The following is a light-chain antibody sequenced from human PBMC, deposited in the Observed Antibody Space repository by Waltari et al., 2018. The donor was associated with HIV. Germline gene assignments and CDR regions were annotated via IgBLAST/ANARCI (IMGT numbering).Light chain of an antibody. CDR1: GSNIGQNS. CDR3: ASWDNSLTAGV. V-gene: IGLV1-51*01. Sequence: QSALTQPPSVSATPGQRVTISCSGNGSNIGQNSVSWYQHVPGTAPRPVIFDNNRRPSWIPDRFSASKSGTSATLAITGLQAGDEAAYFCASWDNSLTAGVFGAGTSLSVL. CDR2: DNN. J-gene: IGLJ2*01.